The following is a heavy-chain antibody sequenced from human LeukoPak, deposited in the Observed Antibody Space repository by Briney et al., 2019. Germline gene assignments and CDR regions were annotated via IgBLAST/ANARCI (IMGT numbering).Heavy chain of an antibody. D-gene: IGHD3-22*01. Sequence: GRSLRLSCAASGFTFSSYSMHWVRQAPGKGLEWVAVIWYDGSNKYYADSVKGRFTISRDNSKNTLYLQMNSLRAEDTAVYYCARGDDSSGYYYGFWGQGTLVTVSS. CDR2: IWYDGSNK. CDR3: ARGDDSSGYYYGF. V-gene: IGHV3-33*01. J-gene: IGHJ4*02. CDR1: GFTFSSYS.